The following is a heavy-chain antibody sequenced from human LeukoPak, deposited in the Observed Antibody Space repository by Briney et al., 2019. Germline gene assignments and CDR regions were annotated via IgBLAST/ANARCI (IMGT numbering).Heavy chain of an antibody. Sequence: PGGTLRLSCAASGVTFSSYSMHWVRQAPGKGLEWVSSITSSSSNILYADSVKGRFTISRDNAKNSLYLQMNTLRAEDTAVYYCARILSSGYYTGFDYWGQGTLVTVSS. J-gene: IGHJ4*02. CDR2: ITSSSSNI. CDR1: GVTFSSYS. V-gene: IGHV3-21*01. CDR3: ARILSSGYYTGFDY. D-gene: IGHD3/OR15-3a*01.